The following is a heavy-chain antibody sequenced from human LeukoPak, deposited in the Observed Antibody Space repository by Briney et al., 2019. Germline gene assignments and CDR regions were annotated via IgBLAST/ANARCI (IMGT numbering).Heavy chain of an antibody. D-gene: IGHD4-17*01. CDR2: IYWDDAK. CDR3: SRCDYGDYYFDY. J-gene: IGHJ4*02. Sequence: SGPTLVKPTQTLTLTCTFSGFSLSTSDVGVGWIRQPPGRTLEWLALIYWDDAKRYSPSLKSRLTVTKDTSKNQVVLTMTNMDPVDTATYYCSRCDYGDYYFDYWGQGTLVTVSS. V-gene: IGHV2-5*02. CDR1: GFSLSTSDVG.